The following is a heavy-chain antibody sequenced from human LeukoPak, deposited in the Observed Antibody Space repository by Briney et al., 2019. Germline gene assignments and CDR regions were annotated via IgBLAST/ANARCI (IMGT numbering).Heavy chain of an antibody. J-gene: IGHJ4*02. Sequence: GASVKVSCKASGYTFTGYYMHWVRQAPGQGLEWMGWINPNSGGTNYAQKFQGRVTMTRDTSISTAYMELSRLRSDDTAVYYCARVAAYYDSSGYFYYWGQGTLVTVSS. CDR2: INPNSGGT. CDR3: ARVAAYYDSSGYFYY. CDR1: GYTFTGYY. V-gene: IGHV1-2*02. D-gene: IGHD3-22*01.